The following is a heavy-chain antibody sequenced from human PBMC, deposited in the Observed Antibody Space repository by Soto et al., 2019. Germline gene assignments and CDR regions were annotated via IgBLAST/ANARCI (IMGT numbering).Heavy chain of an antibody. D-gene: IGHD6-19*01. CDR2: IYYSGSI. Sequence: SETLSLTCTVSGGSISSYYWSWIRQPPGKGLEWIGYIYYSGSINYNPSLKSRVTISVDTSKNQFSLKLSSVTAADTAVYYCARDQGYSSGWATRDYYYGMDVWGKGTTVTVSS. J-gene: IGHJ6*04. CDR3: ARDQGYSSGWATRDYYYGMDV. V-gene: IGHV4-59*01. CDR1: GGSISSYY.